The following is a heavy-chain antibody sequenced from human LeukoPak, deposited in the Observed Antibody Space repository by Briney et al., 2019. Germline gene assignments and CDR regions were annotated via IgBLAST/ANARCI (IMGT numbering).Heavy chain of an antibody. CDR1: GFTFSSYW. J-gene: IGHJ4*02. CDR3: ARDPTPTYSGSYLVY. Sequence: GGSLRLSCAASGFTFSSYWMSWVRQAPGKGLEWVSYISGSGNTIYYADSVKGRFTISRDNAKNSLDLQMNSLRAEDTAVYYCARDPTPTYSGSYLVYWGQGTLVTVSS. D-gene: IGHD1-26*01. V-gene: IGHV3-48*04. CDR2: ISGSGNTI.